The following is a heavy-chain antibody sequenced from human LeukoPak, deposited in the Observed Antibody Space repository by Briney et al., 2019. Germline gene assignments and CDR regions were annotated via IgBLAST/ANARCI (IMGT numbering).Heavy chain of an antibody. V-gene: IGHV4-39*01. D-gene: IGHD3-10*01. CDR2: IYYGGST. J-gene: IGHJ4*02. Sequence: SETLSLTCSVSGGSISSSSYYWGWIRQPPGKGLELIGSIYYGGSTYYNPSLKSRVTVSVDTSKNQFSLKLSSVTAADTAVYYCARTITMVRGAPLVFDYWGQGTLVTVSS. CDR1: GGSISSSSYY. CDR3: ARTITMVRGAPLVFDY.